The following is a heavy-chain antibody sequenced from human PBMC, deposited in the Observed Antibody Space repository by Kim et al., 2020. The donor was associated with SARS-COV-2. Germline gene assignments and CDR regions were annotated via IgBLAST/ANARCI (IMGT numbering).Heavy chain of an antibody. V-gene: IGHV3-74*01. J-gene: IGHJ4*01. CDR2: VNSDGSST. D-gene: IGHD3-16*01. Sequence: GGSLRLSCVASGFTFSSFGMHWVRQAPGKGLVWVSRVNSDGSSTNYADSVKGRFTISRDNARNMLYLQMNSLRAEDKAVYFCASLSTGYVWTNLDYWG. CDR1: GFTFSSFG. CDR3: ASLSTGYVWTNLDY.